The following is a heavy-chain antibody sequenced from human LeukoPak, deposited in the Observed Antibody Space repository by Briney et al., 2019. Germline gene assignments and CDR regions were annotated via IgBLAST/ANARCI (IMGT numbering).Heavy chain of an antibody. CDR3: ARDYGDYAVHWFDP. CDR2: ISYDGSTK. D-gene: IGHD4-17*01. CDR1: GFTFNNYA. J-gene: IGHJ5*02. V-gene: IGHV3-30-3*01. Sequence: PGGSLRLSCAASGFTFNNYAIHWVRQAPGKGLEWVAVISYDGSTKYYADSVKGRFTISRDNSKNTLYLQMNSLRAEDTAVYYCARDYGDYAVHWFDPWGQGTLVTVSS.